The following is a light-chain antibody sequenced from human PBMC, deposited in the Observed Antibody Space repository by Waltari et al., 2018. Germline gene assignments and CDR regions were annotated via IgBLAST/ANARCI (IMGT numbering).Light chain of an antibody. J-gene: IGKJ1*01. V-gene: IGKV3-20*01. CDR3: QQYGSSPRT. CDR1: QSVSSNY. Sequence: EIVLTQSPGTLSLSPGARATLSCKASQSVSSNYLAWYQQKPGQAPRLLIYGASSRATGIPDRFSGSGSGTDFTLTISRLGPEDFAVYYCQQYGSSPRTFGQGTKVEIK. CDR2: GAS.